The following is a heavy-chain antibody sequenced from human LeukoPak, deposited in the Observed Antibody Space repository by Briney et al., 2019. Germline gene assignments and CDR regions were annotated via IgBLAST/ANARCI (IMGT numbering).Heavy chain of an antibody. V-gene: IGHV1-2*06. Sequence: ASVKVSCKASGYTFTGYYMHWVRQAPGQGLEWMGRINPNSGGTNYAQKFQGRVTMTRDTSICTAYMELSRLRSDDTAVYYCARDDYDILTGYQIFDYWGQGTLVTVSS. CDR2: INPNSGGT. CDR3: ARDDYDILTGYQIFDY. D-gene: IGHD3-9*01. CDR1: GYTFTGYY. J-gene: IGHJ4*02.